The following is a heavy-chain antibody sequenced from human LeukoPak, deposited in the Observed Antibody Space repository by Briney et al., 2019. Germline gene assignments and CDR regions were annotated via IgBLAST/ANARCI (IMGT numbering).Heavy chain of an antibody. D-gene: IGHD6-13*01. Sequence: GGSLRLSCAASGFTFSSYWMSWVRQAPGKGLEWVANIKQDGSEKYYVDSVKGRFTISRDNAKNSLYLQMNSLRAEDAAVYYCARDRPRRIAAAGTYYYYGMDVWGQGTTVTVSS. J-gene: IGHJ6*02. CDR2: IKQDGSEK. CDR1: GFTFSSYW. CDR3: ARDRPRRIAAAGTYYYYGMDV. V-gene: IGHV3-7*03.